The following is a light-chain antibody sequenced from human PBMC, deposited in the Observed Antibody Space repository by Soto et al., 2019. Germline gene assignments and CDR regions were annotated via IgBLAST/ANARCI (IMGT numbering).Light chain of an antibody. Sequence: AIQLTQSPSSLSASVGDRVTITCRASQDIRGALAWYQQKPGKAPKMLIYDVSTLESGVPLRFSGSSFGKVFPLTISSLQLVDFATYYCQHFNSYPIPFGQGTRREIK. V-gene: IGKV1-13*02. CDR3: QHFNSYPIP. J-gene: IGKJ5*01. CDR1: QDIRGA. CDR2: DVS.